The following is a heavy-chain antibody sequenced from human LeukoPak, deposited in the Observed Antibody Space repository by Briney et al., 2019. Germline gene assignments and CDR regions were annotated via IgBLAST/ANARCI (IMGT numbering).Heavy chain of an antibody. CDR3: ARDVAYDSSGYYPE. CDR1: GYSISSDYY. Sequence: PSETLSLTCTVSGYSISSDYYWGWIRQPPGKGLEWIGNIFHNGNTYYNPSLKSRVTMSIDTSKKQFSLKLRTATAADTAVYYCARDVAYDSSGYYPEWGQGTLVTVSS. D-gene: IGHD3-22*01. CDR2: IFHNGNT. V-gene: IGHV4-38-2*02. J-gene: IGHJ4*02.